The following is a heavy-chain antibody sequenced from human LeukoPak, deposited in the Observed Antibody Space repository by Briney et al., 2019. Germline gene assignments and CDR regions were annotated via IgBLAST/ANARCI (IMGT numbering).Heavy chain of an antibody. Sequence: GGSLRLSCAASGFTFSSYAMSWVRQAPGKVLEWVSAISGSGGSTYYADSVKGRFTISRDNSKNTLYLQMNSLRAEDTAVYYCAKDLSRLRIETIDYWGQGTLVTVSS. D-gene: IGHD5-12*01. J-gene: IGHJ4*02. V-gene: IGHV3-23*01. CDR3: AKDLSRLRIETIDY. CDR2: ISGSGGST. CDR1: GFTFSSYA.